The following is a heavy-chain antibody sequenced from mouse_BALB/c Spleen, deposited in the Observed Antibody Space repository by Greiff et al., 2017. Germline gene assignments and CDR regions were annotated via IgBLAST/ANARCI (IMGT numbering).Heavy chain of an antibody. CDR3: AKKSSQLGGYAMDY. J-gene: IGHJ4*01. D-gene: IGHD4-1*02. Sequence: VQLQESGPGLVAPSQSLSITCTVSGFSLTDYGVSWICQPPGKGLEWLGVIWGGGSTYYNSALKSRLSISKDNSKSQVFLKMNSLQTDDTAMYYCAKKSSQLGGYAMDYWGQGTSVTVSS. V-gene: IGHV2-6-5*01. CDR2: IWGGGST. CDR1: GFSLTDYG.